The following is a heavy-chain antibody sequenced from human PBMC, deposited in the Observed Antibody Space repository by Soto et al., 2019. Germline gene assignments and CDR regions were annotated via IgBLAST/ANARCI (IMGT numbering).Heavy chain of an antibody. CDR1: GFTFSSYA. CDR2: ISGSGGST. V-gene: IGHV3-23*01. J-gene: IGHJ6*03. CDR3: AKAIRIVVVVAATVYYMDV. D-gene: IGHD2-15*01. Sequence: GGSLRLSCAASGFTFSSYAMSWVRQAPGKGLEWVSAISGSGGSTYYADSVKGRFTISRDNSKNTLYLQMNSLRAEDTAVYYCAKAIRIVVVVAATVYYMDVWGKGTTVTVSS.